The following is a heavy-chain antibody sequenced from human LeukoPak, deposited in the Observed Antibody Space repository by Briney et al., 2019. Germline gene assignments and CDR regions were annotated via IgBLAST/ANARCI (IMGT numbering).Heavy chain of an antibody. J-gene: IGHJ5*02. D-gene: IGHD4-17*01. V-gene: IGHV3-73*01. CDR2: IKNKANNYAT. CDR3: TRLDDYES. Sequence: PGGSLRLSCAASGFTFSDSAMHWVRQASGKGLEWVGRIKNKANNYATAYAASVKGRFTISRDDSKNTAYLQMNSLKIEDTAVYYCTRLDDYESWGQGTLVSVSS. CDR1: GFTFSDSA.